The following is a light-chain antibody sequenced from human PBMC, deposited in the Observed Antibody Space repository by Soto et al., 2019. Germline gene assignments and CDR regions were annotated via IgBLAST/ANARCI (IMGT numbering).Light chain of an antibody. CDR3: QQRYSTPLMYT. CDR1: QSISNY. Sequence: DIQMTQSPPSLSASVGDRVTITCRASQSISNYLNWYQQKPGKAPKLLIYAASTLQSGVPSRFSGRGSGTDFTLTITSLQPEDFAIYYCQQRYSTPLMYTFGQGTKLEIK. J-gene: IGKJ2*01. CDR2: AAS. V-gene: IGKV1-39*01.